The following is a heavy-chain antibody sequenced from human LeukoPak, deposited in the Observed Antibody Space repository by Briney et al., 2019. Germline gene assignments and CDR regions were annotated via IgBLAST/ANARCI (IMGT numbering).Heavy chain of an antibody. CDR2: IKQDGSEK. CDR3: ARDVTDYYDSSGYDWFDP. CDR1: GFTFSSYW. D-gene: IGHD3-22*01. Sequence: PGGSLRLSCAASGFTFSSYWMSWVRQAPGKGLEWVANIKQDGSEKYYVDSVKGRFTISRDNAKNSPYLQMNSLRAEDTAVYYCARDVTDYYDSSGYDWFDPWGQGTLVTVSS. J-gene: IGHJ5*02. V-gene: IGHV3-7*01.